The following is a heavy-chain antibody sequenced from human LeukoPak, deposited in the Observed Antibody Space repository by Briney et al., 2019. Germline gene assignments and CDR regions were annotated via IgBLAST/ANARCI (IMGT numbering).Heavy chain of an antibody. J-gene: IGHJ5*02. V-gene: IGHV4-61*02. CDR1: GGSISSGSYY. CDR2: IYTSGST. Sequence: SETLSLTCTVSGGSISSGSYYWSWIRQPAGKGLEWIGRIYTSGSTNYNPSLKSRVTISVDTSKTQFSLTLSSVTAADTAVYYCAREVSGGARPHNWFDPCGQGTLVTVSS. D-gene: IGHD6-6*01. CDR3: AREVSGGARPHNWFDP.